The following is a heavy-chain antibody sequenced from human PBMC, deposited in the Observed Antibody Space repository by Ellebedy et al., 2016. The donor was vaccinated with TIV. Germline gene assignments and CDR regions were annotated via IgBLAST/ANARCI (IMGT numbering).Heavy chain of an antibody. J-gene: IGHJ4*02. Sequence: SETLSLTXAVYGGSFSGYYWSWIRQPPGKGLEWIGEINHSGSTNYNPSLKSRVTISVDTSKNQFSLKLSSVTAADTAVYYCARGSTRWLQLRPYFDYWGQGTLVTVSS. D-gene: IGHD5-24*01. V-gene: IGHV4-34*01. CDR3: ARGSTRWLQLRPYFDY. CDR2: INHSGST. CDR1: GGSFSGYY.